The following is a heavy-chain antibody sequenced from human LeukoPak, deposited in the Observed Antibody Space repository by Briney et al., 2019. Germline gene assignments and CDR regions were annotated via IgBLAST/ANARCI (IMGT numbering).Heavy chain of an antibody. CDR2: IGGLGEST. J-gene: IGHJ4*02. V-gene: IGHV3-23*01. D-gene: IGHD6-13*01. CDR1: GFTFSRYA. CDR3: AKDHSSSWHNPLDY. Sequence: PGGSLRLSCEASGFTFSRYAMTWVRQAPGKGLEWVSTIGGLGESTNYGDSVKGRFTISRDNSKNTLYLQMNSLRAEDTAVYYCAKDHSSSWHNPLDYWGQGTLVTVSS.